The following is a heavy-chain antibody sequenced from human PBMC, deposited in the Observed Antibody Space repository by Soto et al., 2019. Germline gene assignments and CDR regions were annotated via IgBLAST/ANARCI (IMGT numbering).Heavy chain of an antibody. CDR1: GGSISSYY. CDR2: IYYSGST. Sequence: SETLSLTCTVSGGSISSYYWSWIRQPPGKGLEWIGYIYYSGSTNYNPSLKSRVTISVDTSKNQFSLKLSSVTDADTAVYYCAREEGGIKYFDYWGQGTLVTVSS. D-gene: IGHD3-16*01. CDR3: AREEGGIKYFDY. J-gene: IGHJ4*02. V-gene: IGHV4-59*01.